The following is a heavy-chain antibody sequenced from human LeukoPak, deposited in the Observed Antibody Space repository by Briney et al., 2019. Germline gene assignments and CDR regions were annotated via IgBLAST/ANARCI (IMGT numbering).Heavy chain of an antibody. CDR2: ISSSGSTI. J-gene: IGHJ5*02. CDR1: GFTFSDYY. Sequence: GGSLRLSCAASGFTFSDYYMSWIRQAPGKGLEWVSYISSSGSTIYYADSVKGRFTISRDNAKNSLYLQMNSLRAEDTAVYYCAREAAAAGFNWFDPWGQGTLVTVSS. D-gene: IGHD6-13*01. V-gene: IGHV3-11*04. CDR3: AREAAAAGFNWFDP.